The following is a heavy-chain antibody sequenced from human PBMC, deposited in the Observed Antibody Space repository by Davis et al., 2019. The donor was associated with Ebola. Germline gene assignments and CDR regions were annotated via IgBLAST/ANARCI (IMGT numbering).Heavy chain of an antibody. CDR2: IKPNFGGK. J-gene: IGHJ5*02. CDR3: ARGHTYGRWDDWFDP. D-gene: IGHD5-18*01. V-gene: IGHV1-2*06. Sequence: AASVKVSCKASGYTFAAHYIHWVRQAPGQGLEWMGRIKPNFGGKIYAQKFQDRVTMTIDKSINTAYMELDRLRSDDTAVYYCARGHTYGRWDDWFDPWGQGTLVTVSS. CDR1: GYTFAAHY.